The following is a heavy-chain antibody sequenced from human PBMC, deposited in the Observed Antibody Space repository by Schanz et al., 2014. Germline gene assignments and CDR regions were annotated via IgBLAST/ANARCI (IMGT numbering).Heavy chain of an antibody. CDR2: ISAYTNST. Sequence: QVQLVQSGAEVKKPAASVKVSCKASGYTFISYGIKRVRQAPGQGLEWMGWISAYTNSTNYAQKVQGRVTMTTDTSTGTAYMEMRSLRSDDTAVYYCARGGYSSGWYDRDIAHFDYWGQGTLVTVSS. D-gene: IGHD6-19*01. J-gene: IGHJ4*02. CDR1: GYTFISYG. V-gene: IGHV1-18*01. CDR3: ARGGYSSGWYDRDIAHFDY.